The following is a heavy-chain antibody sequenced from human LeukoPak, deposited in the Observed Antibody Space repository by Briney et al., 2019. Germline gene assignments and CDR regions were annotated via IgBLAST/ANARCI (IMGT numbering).Heavy chain of an antibody. CDR2: IGSGGNT. D-gene: IGHD1-26*01. CDR1: GFTFSTYD. V-gene: IGHV3-23*01. Sequence: GGSLRLSCAASGFTFSTYDMTWVRQAPGKGLEWVSAIGSGGNTYYAASVKGRFTISRDNSKNTLYLQMNSLRAEDTAIYYCAKPQLGATYYYFDYWGQGTLVTVSS. CDR3: AKPQLGATYYYFDY. J-gene: IGHJ4*02.